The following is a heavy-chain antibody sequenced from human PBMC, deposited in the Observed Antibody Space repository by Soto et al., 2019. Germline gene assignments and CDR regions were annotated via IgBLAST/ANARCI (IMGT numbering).Heavy chain of an antibody. CDR2: SNPSGGST. CDR3: ARAGATSSGGSLIYYYYGMDV. J-gene: IGHJ6*02. D-gene: IGHD2-15*01. V-gene: IGHV1-46*01. Sequence: WVRQAPGPGLEWMGISNPSGGSTSYAQKFQGRVTMTGDTSTSTVYMELSSLRSEDPAVYYCARAGATSSGGSLIYYYYGMDVWGQGTTVTVP.